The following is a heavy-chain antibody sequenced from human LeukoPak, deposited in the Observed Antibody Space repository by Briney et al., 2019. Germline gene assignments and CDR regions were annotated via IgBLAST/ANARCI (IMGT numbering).Heavy chain of an antibody. CDR3: ARRARDFGDSHAFDV. V-gene: IGHV3-48*03. CDR2: ITASSTTI. J-gene: IGHJ3*01. D-gene: IGHD4-17*01. Sequence: GGSLRLSYAASGFSFSNYEMNWVRQAPGKGLEWISYITASSTTIYYADSVKGRFTITRDNAKNSLYLQMNSLRAEDTANYYCARRARDFGDSHAFDVWGQGTMVTVSS. CDR1: GFSFSNYE.